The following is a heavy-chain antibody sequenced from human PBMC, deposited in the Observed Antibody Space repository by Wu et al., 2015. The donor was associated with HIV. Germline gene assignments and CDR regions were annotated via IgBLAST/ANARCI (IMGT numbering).Heavy chain of an antibody. J-gene: IGHJ4*02. CDR1: GGTFSSYT. Sequence: QVHLLQSGAEVKKPGSSVRVSCKVSGGTFSSYTFHWVRQAPGQGLEWMGSIIPISGTTDYAQKFQGRIAVTADESTRTTYMELSSLRSEDTAVYFCARELLWGEDFWGQGTLVTVSS. V-gene: IGHV1-69*13. D-gene: IGHD2-21*01. CDR2: IIPISGTT. CDR3: ARELLWGEDF.